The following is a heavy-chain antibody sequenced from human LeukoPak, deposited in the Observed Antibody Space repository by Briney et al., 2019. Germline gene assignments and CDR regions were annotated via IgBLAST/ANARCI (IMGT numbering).Heavy chain of an antibody. Sequence: ASVKVSCKDSGYTFTSYAMNWVRQAPGQGLEWMGWINTNTGNPTYAQGFTGRFVFSLDTSVSTAYLQISSLKAEDTAVYYCARVDDSSGYRDFDYWGQGTLVTVSS. CDR1: GYTFTSYA. V-gene: IGHV7-4-1*02. J-gene: IGHJ4*02. CDR3: ARVDDSSGYRDFDY. CDR2: INTNTGNP. D-gene: IGHD3-22*01.